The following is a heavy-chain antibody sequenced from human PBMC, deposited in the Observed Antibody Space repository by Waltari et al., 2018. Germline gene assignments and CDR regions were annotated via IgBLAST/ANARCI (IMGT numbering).Heavy chain of an antibody. Sequence: QLVQSGTEVKKPGESLTISCTTSGYSFNNYWIGWVRQMPGKGLEWMGIVRPDNSDTRYSPSFRGQVTISADKSISIAYLQWSSLKASDTAIYYCARHTEDDNGDDWGQGTLVTVSS. CDR2: VRPDNSDT. CDR3: ARHTEDDNGDD. CDR1: GYSFNNYW. J-gene: IGHJ4*02. V-gene: IGHV5-51*01. D-gene: IGHD1-1*01.